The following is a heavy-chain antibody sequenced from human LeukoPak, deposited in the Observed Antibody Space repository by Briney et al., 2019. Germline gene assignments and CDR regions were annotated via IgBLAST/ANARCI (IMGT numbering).Heavy chain of an antibody. CDR1: GFTFSSYS. D-gene: IGHD1-26*01. V-gene: IGHV3-21*01. J-gene: IGHJ4*02. CDR3: ARDSGSYYTPAYFDY. CDR2: ISSSSSYI. Sequence: PGGSLRLSCAASGFTFSSYSMNWVRQAPGKGLEWVSSISSSSSYIYYADSVKGRFTISRDNSKNTLYLQMSSLRAEDTAVYYCARDSGSYYTPAYFDYWGQGTLVTVSS.